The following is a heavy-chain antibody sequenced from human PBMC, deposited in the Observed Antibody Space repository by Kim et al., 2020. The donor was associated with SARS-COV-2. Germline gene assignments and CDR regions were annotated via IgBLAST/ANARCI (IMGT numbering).Heavy chain of an antibody. CDR3: ARIGYSSSCTDY. D-gene: IGHD6-13*01. J-gene: IGHJ4*02. Sequence: GGSLRLSCVASGFSFDNFWMSWVRQAPGKGLEWVANIKQDGGQIYYPDSLKGRFTISRDNAKNTVYLQLNSLRAEDTAVYYCARIGYSSSCTDYWGQGTLVTVSS. CDR2: IKQDGGQI. CDR1: GFSFDNFW. V-gene: IGHV3-7*01.